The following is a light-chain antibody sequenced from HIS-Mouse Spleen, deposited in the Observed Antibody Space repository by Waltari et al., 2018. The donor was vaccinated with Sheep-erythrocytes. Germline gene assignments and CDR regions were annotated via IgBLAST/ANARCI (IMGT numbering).Light chain of an antibody. CDR3: QQSYSFPIT. CDR2: AAS. V-gene: IGKV1-39*01. J-gene: IGKJ5*01. Sequence: DIQMTQSPSSLSASVGDRVTITCRASQSIRSYLNWYQQKPGKAPKLLIYAASSLQSGVPSRFSGSGSGTDFTLTISSLQPEDFATYYCQQSYSFPITVGQGTRLEIK. CDR1: QSIRSY.